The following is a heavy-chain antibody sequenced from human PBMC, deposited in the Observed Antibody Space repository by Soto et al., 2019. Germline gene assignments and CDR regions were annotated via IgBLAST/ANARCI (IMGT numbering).Heavy chain of an antibody. V-gene: IGHV1-69*13. CDR1: GGTISSYA. J-gene: IGHJ6*02. CDR3: ATHITIFRVVIPPPTTYYYYGMDV. D-gene: IGHD3-3*01. Sequence: SVEVSCKXSGGTISSYAISWVRQAPGQGLEWMGGIIPIFGTANYAQKFQGRVTITADESTSTAYMELSSLRSEDTAVYYCATHITIFRVVIPPPTTYYYYGMDVWGQGTTVTVSS. CDR2: IIPIFGTA.